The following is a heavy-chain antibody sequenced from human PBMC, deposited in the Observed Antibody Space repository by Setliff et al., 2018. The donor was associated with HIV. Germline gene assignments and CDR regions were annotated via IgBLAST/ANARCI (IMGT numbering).Heavy chain of an antibody. CDR3: ARGSSYSISWYVFRPQDLHDAFDI. V-gene: IGHV1-8*02. CDR2: MNANSGNT. J-gene: IGHJ3*02. CDR1: GYTFTSYD. Sequence: ASVKVSCKASGYTFTSYDINWVRQATGQGLEWMGWMNANSGNTGYAQKFQGRVTMTRNTSISTAYMELSSLRSEDTAVYYCARGSSYSISWYVFRPQDLHDAFDIWAQGTMVTVSS. D-gene: IGHD6-13*01.